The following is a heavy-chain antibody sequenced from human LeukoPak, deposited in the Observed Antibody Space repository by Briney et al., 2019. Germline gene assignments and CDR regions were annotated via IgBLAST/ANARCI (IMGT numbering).Heavy chain of an antibody. CDR1: GFTFSSYS. D-gene: IGHD7-27*01. V-gene: IGHV3-23*01. J-gene: IGHJ4*02. CDR3: ATAQTGDGFDY. Sequence: GGSLRLSCAASGFTFSSYSMNWVRQAPGKGLEWVSAISGSGGSTYYADSVKGRFTISRDNSKNTLYLQMNSLRAEDTAVYYCATAQTGDGFDYWGQGTLVTVSS. CDR2: ISGSGGST.